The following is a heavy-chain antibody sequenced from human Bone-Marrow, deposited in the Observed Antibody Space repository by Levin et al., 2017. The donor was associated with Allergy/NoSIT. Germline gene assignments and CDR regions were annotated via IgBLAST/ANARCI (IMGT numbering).Heavy chain of an antibody. D-gene: IGHD4-17*01. J-gene: IGHJ3*02. CDR2: ISYDGSNK. Sequence: PGGSLRLSCAASGFTFSSYGMHWVRQAPGKGLEWVAVISYDGSNKYYADSVKGRFTISRDNSKNTLYLQMNSLRAEDTAVYYCAKNPSRDYGDYERGDDAFDIWGQGTMVTVSS. CDR3: AKNPSRDYGDYERGDDAFDI. CDR1: GFTFSSYG. V-gene: IGHV3-30*18.